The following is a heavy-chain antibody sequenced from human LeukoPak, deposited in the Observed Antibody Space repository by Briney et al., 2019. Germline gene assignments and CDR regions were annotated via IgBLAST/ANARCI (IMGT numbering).Heavy chain of an antibody. CDR2: INPNSGGT. J-gene: IGHJ5*02. D-gene: IGHD2-15*01. CDR1: GYTFTGYY. CDR3: ARTRHCSGGSCPNWFDP. Sequence: ASVKVSCKASGYTFTGYYMHRVRQAPGQGLEWMGWINPNSGGTNYAQKFQGRVTMTRDTSISTAYMELSRLRSDDTAVYYCARTRHCSGGSCPNWFDPWGQGTLVTVSS. V-gene: IGHV1-2*02.